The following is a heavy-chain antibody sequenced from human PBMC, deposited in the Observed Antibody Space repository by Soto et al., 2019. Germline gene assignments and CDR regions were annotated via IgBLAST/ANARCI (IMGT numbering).Heavy chain of an antibody. CDR2: IYWDDDK. V-gene: IGHV2-5*02. CDR3: AHSLYCSGGSCYYSNRFDP. D-gene: IGHD2-15*01. Sequence: QITLKESGPTLVKPTQTLTLTCTFSGFSLSTSGVGVGWIRQPPGQALEWLALIYWDDDKRYSPSLKSRLTITKDASKNQVVLTMTNMDPVDTATYYCAHSLYCSGGSCYYSNRFDPWGQGTLVTVSS. J-gene: IGHJ5*02. CDR1: GFSLSTSGVG.